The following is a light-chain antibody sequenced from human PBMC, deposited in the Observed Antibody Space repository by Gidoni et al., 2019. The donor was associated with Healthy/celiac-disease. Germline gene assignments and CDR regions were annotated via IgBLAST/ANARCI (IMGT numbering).Light chain of an antibody. CDR1: QGISSA. CDR3: QQFNSYLFT. J-gene: IGKJ3*01. CDR2: DAS. V-gene: IGKV1-13*02. Sequence: DPVSITCRASQGISSALAWYQQKPGKAPKLLIYDASSLESGVPSRFSGSGSGTDFTLTISSLQPEDFATYYCQQFNSYLFTFGPXTKVDIK.